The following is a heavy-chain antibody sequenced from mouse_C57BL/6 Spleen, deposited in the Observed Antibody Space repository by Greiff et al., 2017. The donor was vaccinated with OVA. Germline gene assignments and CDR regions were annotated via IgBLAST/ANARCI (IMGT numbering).Heavy chain of an antibody. V-gene: IGHV5-16*01. D-gene: IGHD2-5*01. J-gene: IGHJ2*01. CDR3: ARDSNYLYFDY. CDR2: INYDGSST. Sequence: EVQRVESEGGLVQPGSSMKLSCTASGFTFSDYYMAWVRQVPEKGLEWVANINYDGSSTYYLDSLKSRFIISRDNAKNILYLQMSSLKSEDTATYYCARDSNYLYFDYWGQGTTLTVSS. CDR1: GFTFSDYY.